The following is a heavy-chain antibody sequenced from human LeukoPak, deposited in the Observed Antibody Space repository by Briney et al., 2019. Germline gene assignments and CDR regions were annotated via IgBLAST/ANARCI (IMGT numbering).Heavy chain of an antibody. D-gene: IGHD2-8*02. Sequence: PGGSLRLSCAASGFTFSSYGMSWVRQAPGKGLEWVSAISGSGGSTYYADSVKGRFTISRDNSKNTLSLQMNSLRAEDTAIYYCATYRQVLLPFESWGQGTLVTVSS. V-gene: IGHV3-23*01. CDR2: ISGSGGST. CDR3: ATYRQVLLPFES. CDR1: GFTFSSYG. J-gene: IGHJ4*02.